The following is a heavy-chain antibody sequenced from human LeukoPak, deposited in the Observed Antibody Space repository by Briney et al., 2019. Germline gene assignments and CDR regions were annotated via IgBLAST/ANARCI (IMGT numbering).Heavy chain of an antibody. CDR1: GGSISSSSYY. J-gene: IGHJ4*02. CDR3: ARLISGDCCAPHF. Sequence: SETLSLTCIVSGGSISSSSYYWGWIRQPPGKGLDWIGSINQSGVTYYNPSLKSRVTISIDTSKNQFSLKLTSVTAADTAVYYCARLISGDCCAPHFWGQGTLVTVSS. D-gene: IGHD2-21*02. V-gene: IGHV4-39*07. CDR2: INQSGVT.